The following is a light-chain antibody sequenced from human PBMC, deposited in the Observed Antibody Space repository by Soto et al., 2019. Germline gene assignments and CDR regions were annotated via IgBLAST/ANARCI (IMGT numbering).Light chain of an antibody. CDR2: AAS. CDR1: QSVSSSY. Sequence: EIVLTQSPGTLSLSPGERATLSCRASQSVSSSYLAWYQQKPGQAPRLLVYAASSRATGIPDRFSGSGSGTDFTLSISSLQPEDFAVYYCQQYGSSLFTFGTGTKVDIK. V-gene: IGKV3-20*01. CDR3: QQYGSSLFT. J-gene: IGKJ3*01.